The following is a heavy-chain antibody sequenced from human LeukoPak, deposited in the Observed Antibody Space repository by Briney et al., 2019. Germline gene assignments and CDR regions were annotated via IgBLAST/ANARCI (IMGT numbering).Heavy chain of an antibody. J-gene: IGHJ6*02. CDR2: ISNNGGYT. D-gene: IGHD1-26*01. CDR3: AKWDSLPYYYYGMDV. Sequence: GGSLRLSCAASGFTFSSSAMSWVRQAPGKGLEWVSAISNNGGYTYYADSVKGRFTISRDNSKNTLYLQMNSLRAEDTAVYYCAKWDSLPYYYYGMDVWGQGTTVTVSS. CDR1: GFTFSSSA. V-gene: IGHV3-23*01.